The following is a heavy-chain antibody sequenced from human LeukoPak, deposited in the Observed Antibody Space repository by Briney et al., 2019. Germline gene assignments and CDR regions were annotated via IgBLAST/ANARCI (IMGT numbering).Heavy chain of an antibody. CDR2: IYYSGST. Sequence: SETLSLTCTVSGGSISSSSYYWGWIRQPPGKGLEWIGYIYYSGSTNYNPSLKSRVTISVDTSKNQFSLKLSSVTAADTAVYYCAHNLGYSYGIGYWGQGTLVTVSS. J-gene: IGHJ4*02. CDR1: GGSISSSSYY. CDR3: AHNLGYSYGIGY. V-gene: IGHV4-61*05. D-gene: IGHD5-18*01.